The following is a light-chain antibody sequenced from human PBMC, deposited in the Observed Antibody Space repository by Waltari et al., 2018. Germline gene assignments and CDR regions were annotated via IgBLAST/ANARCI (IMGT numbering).Light chain of an antibody. CDR3: QQYGTSPT. Sequence: EIVLTQSPGTLSLSPGERATLSCRASQSLSRTYLAWYQQKSGQAPRLVIYDASLRATGTPDRFSGSGSGTEFTLTISRLEPEDFAVYYCQQYGTSPTFGGGTMVEIK. CDR1: QSLSRTY. J-gene: IGKJ4*01. CDR2: DAS. V-gene: IGKV3-20*01.